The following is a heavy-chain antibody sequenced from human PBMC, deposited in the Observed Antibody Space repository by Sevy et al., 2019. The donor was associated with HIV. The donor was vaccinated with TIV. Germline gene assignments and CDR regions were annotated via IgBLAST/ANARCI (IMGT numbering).Heavy chain of an antibody. CDR1: GFTFTSSA. Sequence: ASVKVSCKASGFTFTSSAVQWVRQARGQRLEWIGWIVVGSGNTNYAQKFQERVTITSDMSTSTAYMELSSLRSEDTAVYYCAAGYCSSTSCYTDYYYGMDVWGQGTTVTVSS. CDR3: AAGYCSSTSCYTDYYYGMDV. D-gene: IGHD2-2*02. CDR2: IVVGSGNT. J-gene: IGHJ6*02. V-gene: IGHV1-58*01.